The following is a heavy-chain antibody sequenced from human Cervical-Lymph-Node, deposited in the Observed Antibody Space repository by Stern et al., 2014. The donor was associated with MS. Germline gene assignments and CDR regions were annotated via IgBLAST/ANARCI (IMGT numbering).Heavy chain of an antibody. CDR3: ARDFVDTAMITRSDYLDS. CDR2: INTNTGNS. CDR1: GYTLTNYP. Sequence: VQLVQSGSELKQPGASVKVSCKASGYTLTNYPMNWVRQAPGQGLEWIGLINTNTGNSTYAQGFTGRFVFSLDTSVSTAYLHISSLKAEDTAVYYCARDFVDTAMITRSDYLDSWGQGTLVTVSS. D-gene: IGHD5-18*01. J-gene: IGHJ4*02. V-gene: IGHV7-4-1*02.